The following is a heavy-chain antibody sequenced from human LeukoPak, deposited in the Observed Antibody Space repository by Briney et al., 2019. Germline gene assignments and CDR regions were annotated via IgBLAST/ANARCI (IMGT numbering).Heavy chain of an antibody. D-gene: IGHD4-11*01. CDR2: IKQDGSEK. CDR1: GFTFSSYW. V-gene: IGHV3-7*01. Sequence: GGSLRLSCAASGFTFSSYWMSWVRQAPGKGLEWVANIKQDGSEKNYLDSVKGRFTISRDNAKNSLYLQMNSLRAEDTAVYYCARRRVTTGFYYYYMDVWGKGTTVTVSS. CDR3: ARRRVTTGFYYYYMDV. J-gene: IGHJ6*03.